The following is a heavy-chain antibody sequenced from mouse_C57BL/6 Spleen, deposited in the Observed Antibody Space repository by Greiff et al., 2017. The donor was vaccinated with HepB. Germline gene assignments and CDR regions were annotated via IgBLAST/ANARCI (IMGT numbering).Heavy chain of an antibody. D-gene: IGHD2-1*01. J-gene: IGHJ4*01. CDR1: GYTFTSYW. Sequence: VQLQQSGAELVRPGSSVKLSCKASGYTFTSYWMHWVKQRPIQGLEWIGNIDPSDSETHYNQKFKDKATLTVDKSSSTAYMQLSSLTSEDSAVYDCARCNDGNYEFAMDYWGQGTSVTVSS. CDR3: ARCNDGNYEFAMDY. CDR2: IDPSDSET. V-gene: IGHV1-52*01.